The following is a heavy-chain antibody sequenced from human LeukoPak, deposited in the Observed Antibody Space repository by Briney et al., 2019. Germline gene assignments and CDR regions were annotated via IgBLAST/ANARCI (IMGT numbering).Heavy chain of an antibody. CDR3: VRQGLQSGTYPAY. J-gene: IGHJ4*02. CDR1: GYTFNNYW. D-gene: IGHD1-26*01. Sequence: GESLKITCKASGYTFNNYWIGWVRQMPGRGLEWMGMLYPDGSATTYHPSFEGRVTISADKSVTTAYLEWNSLKASDTALYYCVRQGLQSGTYPAYWGPGTLVTVSS. V-gene: IGHV5-51*01. CDR2: LYPDGSAT.